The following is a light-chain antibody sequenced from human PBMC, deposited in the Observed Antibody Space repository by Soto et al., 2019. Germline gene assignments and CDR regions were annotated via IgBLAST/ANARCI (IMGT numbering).Light chain of an antibody. CDR2: AAS. Sequence: MVFTHAPGTLSLSPGERATLSCRVSQSVSSSHLAWYQHKPGQAPRLLIYAASSRATGSPDRFSGGGSGTDFTLTISRLEPEDFAVYYCQQYGYPPTTFGQGTRLEIK. CDR3: QQYGYPPTT. J-gene: IGKJ5*01. CDR1: QSVSSSH. V-gene: IGKV3-20*01.